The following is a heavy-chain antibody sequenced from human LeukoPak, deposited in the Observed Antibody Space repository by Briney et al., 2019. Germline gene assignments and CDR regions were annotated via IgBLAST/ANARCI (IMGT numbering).Heavy chain of an antibody. Sequence: GESLKISCTGSGYSFTSYWIGWVRQMPGKGLEWMGIIYPGDSDTRYSPSFQGQVTISADKSISTAYLQWSSLKASDTAMYYCARQSRYQLLFVEYYYYYMDVWGKGTTVTVSS. CDR3: ARQSRYQLLFVEYYYYYMDV. D-gene: IGHD2-2*01. V-gene: IGHV5-51*01. CDR2: IYPGDSDT. CDR1: GYSFTSYW. J-gene: IGHJ6*03.